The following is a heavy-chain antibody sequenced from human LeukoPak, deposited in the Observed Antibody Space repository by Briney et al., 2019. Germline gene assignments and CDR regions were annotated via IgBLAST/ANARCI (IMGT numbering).Heavy chain of an antibody. Sequence: PGGSLRLSCAASGFTFSSYSMNWVRQAPGKGLEWVSYISSSSTIYYADSVKGRFTISRDNAKNSLYLQMNSLRAEDTAVYYCARVLHKRNYDSSDYYGYWGQGILVTVSS. D-gene: IGHD3-22*01. CDR1: GFTFSSYS. CDR2: ISSSSTI. CDR3: ARVLHKRNYDSSDYYGY. V-gene: IGHV3-48*01. J-gene: IGHJ4*02.